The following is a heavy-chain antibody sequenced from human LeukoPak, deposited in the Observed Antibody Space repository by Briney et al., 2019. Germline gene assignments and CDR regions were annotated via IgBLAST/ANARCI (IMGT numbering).Heavy chain of an antibody. CDR3: ANRKDYGDPRGFAY. CDR2: INHSGST. D-gene: IGHD4-17*01. J-gene: IGHJ4*02. Sequence: PSETLSLTCAVYGGSFSGYYWSWIRQPPGKGLEWIGEINHSGSTNYNPSLKSRVTISVDTSKNQFSLKLSSVTAADTAVYYCANRKDYGDPRGFAYWGQGTLVTVSS. V-gene: IGHV4-34*01. CDR1: GGSFSGYY.